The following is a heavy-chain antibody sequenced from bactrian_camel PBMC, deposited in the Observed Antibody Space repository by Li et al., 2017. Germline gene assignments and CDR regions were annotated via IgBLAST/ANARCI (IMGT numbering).Heavy chain of an antibody. J-gene: IGHJ4*01. CDR1: GFTFSRYG. CDR3: AARWGPIAGYNGPLYPDMYNI. V-gene: IGHV3S40*01. D-gene: IGHD3*01. CDR2: MDSGGTNI. Sequence: DVQLVESGGGLVQPGGSLRLSCAASGFTFSRYGMDWVRQAPGQGLEWVSTMDSGGTNIYYTDSVKGRCTISRGYTQNTVYLQMNSLKSEDSAIYYCAARWGPIAGYNGPLYPDMYNIWGQGTQVTVS.